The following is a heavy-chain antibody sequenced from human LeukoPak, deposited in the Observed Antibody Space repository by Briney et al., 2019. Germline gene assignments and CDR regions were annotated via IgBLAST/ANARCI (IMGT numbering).Heavy chain of an antibody. CDR2: INPSGGST. CDR1: GYTFTSYY. Sequence: ASVKVSYKASGYTFTSYYMHWVRQAPGQGLEWMGIINPSGGSTSYAQKFQGRVTMTRDTSTSTVYMELSSLRSEDTAVYYCARESSGYATDYWGQGTLVTVSS. CDR3: ARESSGYATDY. V-gene: IGHV1-46*01. J-gene: IGHJ4*02. D-gene: IGHD5-12*01.